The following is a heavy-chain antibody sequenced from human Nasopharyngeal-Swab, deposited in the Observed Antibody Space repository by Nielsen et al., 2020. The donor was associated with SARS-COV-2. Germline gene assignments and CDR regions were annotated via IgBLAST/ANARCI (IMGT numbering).Heavy chain of an antibody. Sequence: GESLKISCAVSEFSFSSYWMTWVRQAPGKGLEWVANINQDGSEKYYVDSVKGRFTISRDNAKNSLYLQMNSLRAEDTAVYYCAKDPRPSRSWSDFFQHWGQGTLVIVSS. V-gene: IGHV3-7*01. D-gene: IGHD6-13*01. CDR2: INQDGSEK. CDR3: AKDPRPSRSWSDFFQH. J-gene: IGHJ1*01. CDR1: EFSFSSYW.